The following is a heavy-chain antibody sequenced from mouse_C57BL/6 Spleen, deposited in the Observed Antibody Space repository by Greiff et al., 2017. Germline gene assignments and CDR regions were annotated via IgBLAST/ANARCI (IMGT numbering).Heavy chain of an antibody. D-gene: IGHD2-2*01. J-gene: IGHJ1*03. CDR3: ARPMVTTGYWYFDV. CDR2: ISSGSSTI. Sequence: EVKLVESGGGLVKPGGSLTLSCAASGFTFSDYGMHWVRQAPEKGLEWVAYISSGSSTIYYADTVKGRFTISRDNAKNTLFLQMTSLRSEDTAMYYCARPMVTTGYWYFDVWGTGTTVTVSS. V-gene: IGHV5-17*01. CDR1: GFTFSDYG.